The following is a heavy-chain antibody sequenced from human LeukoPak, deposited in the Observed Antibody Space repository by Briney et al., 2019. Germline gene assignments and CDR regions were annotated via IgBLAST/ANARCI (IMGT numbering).Heavy chain of an antibody. V-gene: IGHV4-39*01. CDR1: GGSISSSSYY. J-gene: IGHJ5*02. Sequence: PSETQSLTCTVSGGSISSSSYYWGWIRQPPGKVLEWIGSIYYSGSTYYNPSLKSRVTISVDTSKNQFSLKLSSVTAADTAVYYCARAIRGYYGSGPQFDPWGQGTLVTVSS. CDR3: ARAIRGYYGSGPQFDP. D-gene: IGHD3-10*01. CDR2: IYYSGST.